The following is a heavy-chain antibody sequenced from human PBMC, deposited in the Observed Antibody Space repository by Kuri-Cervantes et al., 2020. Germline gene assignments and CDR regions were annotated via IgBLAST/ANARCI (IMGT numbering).Heavy chain of an antibody. J-gene: IGHJ1*01. V-gene: IGHV4-59*12. CDR2: IYYSGST. D-gene: IGHD3-10*01. CDR3: ARAGGYYGSGSYLYFQH. CDR1: GGSISSYY. Sequence: SETLSLTCTVSGGSISSYYWSWIRQPPGKGLEWIGYIYYSGSTYYNPSLKSRVTISVDRSKNQFSLKLSSVTAADTAVYYCARAGGYYGSGSYLYFQHWGQGTLVTVSS.